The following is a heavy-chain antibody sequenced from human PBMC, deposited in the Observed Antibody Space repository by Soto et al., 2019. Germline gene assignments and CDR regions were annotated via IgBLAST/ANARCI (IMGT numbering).Heavy chain of an antibody. J-gene: IGHJ5*02. D-gene: IGHD3-3*01. Sequence: PSETLSLTCTVSGGSISSYYWSWIRQPPGKGLEWIGYIYYSGSTNYNPSLKSRVTISVDTSKNQFSLKLSSVTAADTAVYYCARQGSGYDFWSGYPYNWFDPWGQGTLVTVS. V-gene: IGHV4-59*08. CDR1: GGSISSYY. CDR2: IYYSGST. CDR3: ARQGSGYDFWSGYPYNWFDP.